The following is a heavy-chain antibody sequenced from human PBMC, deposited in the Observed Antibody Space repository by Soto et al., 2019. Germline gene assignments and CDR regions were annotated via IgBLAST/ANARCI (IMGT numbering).Heavy chain of an antibody. CDR3: AGSGSHYYYGMDV. Sequence: SETLSLTCTVSGGSISSYYWSWIRQPPGKGLEWIGYIYYSGSTNYNPSLKSRVTISVDTSKNQFSLKLSSVTAADTAVYYCAGSGSHYYYGMDVWGHGTTVTVSS. CDR1: GGSISSYY. CDR2: IYYSGST. J-gene: IGHJ6*02. V-gene: IGHV4-59*01. D-gene: IGHD3-3*01.